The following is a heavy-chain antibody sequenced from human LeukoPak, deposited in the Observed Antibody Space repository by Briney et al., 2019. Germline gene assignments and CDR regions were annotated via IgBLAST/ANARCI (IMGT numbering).Heavy chain of an antibody. CDR3: ARAPDSSWFRDAFDI. CDR1: GGSISNYY. Sequence: TSETLSLTCTVSGGSISNYYWSWIRQPPGKGLEWIGYIYYSGSTNYNPSLKSRVTISVDTSKNQFSLKLSSVTAADTAVYYCARAPDSSWFRDAFDIWGQGTMVTVSS. J-gene: IGHJ3*02. D-gene: IGHD6-13*01. CDR2: IYYSGST. V-gene: IGHV4-59*01.